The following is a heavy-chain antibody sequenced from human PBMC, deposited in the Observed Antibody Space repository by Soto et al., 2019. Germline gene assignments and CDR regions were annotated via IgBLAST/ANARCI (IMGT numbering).Heavy chain of an antibody. D-gene: IGHD6-19*01. J-gene: IGHJ4*02. CDR2: ISGSGGST. Sequence: GGSLRLSCAASGFTFSSYAMNWVRQAPGKGLEWVSVISGSGGSTYYADSVKGRFTISRDNSKNTLYLQMNSLRAEDTAVYYCASRSSGWYFDYWGQGTLVTVSS. V-gene: IGHV3-23*01. CDR3: ASRSSGWYFDY. CDR1: GFTFSSYA.